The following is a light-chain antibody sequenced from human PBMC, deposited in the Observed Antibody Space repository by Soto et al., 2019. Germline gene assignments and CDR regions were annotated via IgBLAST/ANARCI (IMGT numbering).Light chain of an antibody. V-gene: IGLV2-23*01. J-gene: IGLJ2*01. CDR3: CSYAGGSSL. Sequence: QSVLTQPASVSGSPGQSITISCTGTSSDVGSYSLVSWYQQHPGKAPKLMIYEGSKRPSGVSNRFSGSKSGNTASLTISGLQAEDEADYYCCSYAGGSSLFGGGTKLTVL. CDR2: EGS. CDR1: SSDVGSYSL.